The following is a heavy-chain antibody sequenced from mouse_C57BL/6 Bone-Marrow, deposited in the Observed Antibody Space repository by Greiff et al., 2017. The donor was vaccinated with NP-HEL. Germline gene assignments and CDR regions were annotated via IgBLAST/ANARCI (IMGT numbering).Heavy chain of an antibody. CDR1: GYTFTSYT. Sequence: QVQLKESGAELARPGASVKMSCKASGYTFTSYTMHWVKQRPGQGLEWIGYINPSSGYTKYIQKFKDKATLTADKSSSTAYMQLSSLTSEDSAVYYCALPYYSNYEVNFDYWGQGTTLTVSS. D-gene: IGHD2-5*01. V-gene: IGHV1-4*01. CDR2: INPSSGYT. CDR3: ALPYYSNYEVNFDY. J-gene: IGHJ2*01.